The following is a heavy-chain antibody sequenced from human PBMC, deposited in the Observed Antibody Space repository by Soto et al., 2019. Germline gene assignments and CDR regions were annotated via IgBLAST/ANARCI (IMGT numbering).Heavy chain of an antibody. D-gene: IGHD3-10*01. V-gene: IGHV1-8*01. J-gene: IGHJ6*02. CDR2: MNPDSENT. CDR1: GYTFTNYD. Sequence: QVHLVQSGAEVKQPGASVRVSCKASGYTFTNYDITWVRQATGQGLEWMGWMNPDSENTGSPQKFQGRVTMTVNTSINTAYMELTNLRSEDTAVYYCTRTQFEFGSYFGLDVWGLGTTVTVSS. CDR3: TRTQFEFGSYFGLDV.